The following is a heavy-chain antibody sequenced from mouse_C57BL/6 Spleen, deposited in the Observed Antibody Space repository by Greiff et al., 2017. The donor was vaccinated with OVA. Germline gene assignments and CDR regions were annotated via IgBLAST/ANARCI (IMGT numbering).Heavy chain of an antibody. CDR2: IYPGSGST. J-gene: IGHJ1*03. Sequence: QVQLQQPGAELVKPGASVKMSCKASGYTFTSYWITWVKQRPGQGLEWIGDIYPGSGSTNYNEKFKSKATLTVDTSSSTAYMQLSSLTSEDSAVYCCARGITAVVAGDFDVWGTGTTVTVSS. CDR3: ARGITAVVAGDFDV. V-gene: IGHV1-55*01. CDR1: GYTFTSYW. D-gene: IGHD1-1*01.